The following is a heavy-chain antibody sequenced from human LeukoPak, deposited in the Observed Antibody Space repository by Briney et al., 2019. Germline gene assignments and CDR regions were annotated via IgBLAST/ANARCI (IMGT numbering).Heavy chain of an antibody. D-gene: IGHD1-1*01. Sequence: ASVKVSCKVSGYTLTELSMHWVRQAPGKGLEWMGGFDPEDGETIYAQKFQGRVTMTEDTSTDTAYMELSSLRSEDTAVYYCAADNWNEESNWFNPWGQGTLVTVSS. V-gene: IGHV1-24*01. CDR3: AADNWNEESNWFNP. J-gene: IGHJ5*02. CDR2: FDPEDGET. CDR1: GYTLTELS.